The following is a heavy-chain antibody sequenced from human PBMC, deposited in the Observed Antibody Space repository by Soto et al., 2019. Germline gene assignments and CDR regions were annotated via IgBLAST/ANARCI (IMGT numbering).Heavy chain of an antibody. CDR2: ISAYNGNT. D-gene: IGHD6-13*01. Sequence: QVQLVQSGAEVKKPGASVKVSCKASGYTFTSYGISWVRQAPGQGLEWMGWISAYNGNTNYAQKLQGRVTMTTDTSTSTAYMELRSLRSDDTAVYYCARDSHSQQPNHRWGGGYMDVWGKGTTVTVSS. CDR1: GYTFTSYG. CDR3: ARDSHSQQPNHRWGGGYMDV. V-gene: IGHV1-18*01. J-gene: IGHJ6*03.